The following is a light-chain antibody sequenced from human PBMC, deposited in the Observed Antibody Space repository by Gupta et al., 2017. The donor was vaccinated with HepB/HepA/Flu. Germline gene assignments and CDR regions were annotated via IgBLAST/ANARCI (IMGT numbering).Light chain of an antibody. CDR3: VLFMGSGIWV. CDR2: NTN. CDR1: SGSVSTNYY. V-gene: IGLV8-61*01. J-gene: IGLJ3*02. Sequence: QTVVTQEPSLSVSPGGTVTLTCGLSSGSVSTNYYPSWYQQAPGQAPRTLIYNTNTRSSGVPDRFSGSVLGNKAALTITGAQADDESDYYCVLFMGSGIWVFGGGTKLTVL.